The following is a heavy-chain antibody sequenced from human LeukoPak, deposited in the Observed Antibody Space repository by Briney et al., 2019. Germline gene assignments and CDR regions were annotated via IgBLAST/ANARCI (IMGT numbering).Heavy chain of an antibody. CDR1: GGSFSGYY. J-gene: IGHJ6*02. CDR2: INHSGST. CDR3: ARARIAAAGPYYYYYGMDV. V-gene: IGHV4-34*01. D-gene: IGHD6-13*01. Sequence: SETLSLTCAVYGGSFSGYYWSWIRQPPGKGLEWIGEINHSGSTNYNLSLKSRVTISVDTSKNQFSLKLSSVTAADTAVYYCARARIAAAGPYYYYYGMDVWGQGTTVTVSS.